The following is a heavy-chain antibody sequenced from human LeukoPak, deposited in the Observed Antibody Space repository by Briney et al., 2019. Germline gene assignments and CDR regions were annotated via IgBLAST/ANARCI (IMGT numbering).Heavy chain of an antibody. CDR2: IYSGGST. CDR3: ARDSRFGELFRWFDP. J-gene: IGHJ5*02. Sequence: GGSLRLSCAASGFTFDDYGMSWVRQAPGKGLEWVSVIYSGGSTYYADSVKGRFTISRDNSKNTLYLQMNSLRAEDTAVYYCARDSRFGELFRWFDPWGQGTLVTVSS. D-gene: IGHD3-10*01. CDR1: GFTFDDYG. V-gene: IGHV3-66*01.